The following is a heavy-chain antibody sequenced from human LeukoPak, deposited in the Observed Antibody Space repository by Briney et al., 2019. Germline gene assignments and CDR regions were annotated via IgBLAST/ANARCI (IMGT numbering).Heavy chain of an antibody. CDR1: GGSISSSSYY. CDR2: IYYSGST. D-gene: IGHD6-19*01. V-gene: IGHV4-39*07. Sequence: SETLSLTCTVSGGSISSSSYYWGWIRQPPGKGLEWIGSIYYSGSTYYNPSLKSRVTISVDTSKNQFSLKLSSVTAADTAVYYCARVVNTGYSSGWGYYFDYWGQGTLVTVSS. CDR3: ARVVNTGYSSGWGYYFDY. J-gene: IGHJ4*02.